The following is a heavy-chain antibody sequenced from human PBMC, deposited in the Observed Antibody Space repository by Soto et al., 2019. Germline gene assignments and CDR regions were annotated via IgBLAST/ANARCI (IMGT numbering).Heavy chain of an antibody. D-gene: IGHD2-8*01. V-gene: IGHV4-4*02. CDR2: IHHSGIS. CDR3: ARACLNGICYTHGLDL. J-gene: IGHJ4*02. Sequence: QVQLQESGPGLVKPSGTLSLTCGVSGGSISSSNWWSWVRQPPGKGLEWIGEIHHSGISKYNPSLQGRLTIALDKSKNHFSLQLTSVTAADTAVYYCARACLNGICYTHGLDLWGQGTLVLVSS. CDR1: GGSISSSNW.